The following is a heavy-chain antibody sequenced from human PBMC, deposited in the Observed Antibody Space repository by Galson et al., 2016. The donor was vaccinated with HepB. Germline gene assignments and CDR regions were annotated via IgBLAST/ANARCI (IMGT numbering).Heavy chain of an antibody. J-gene: IGHJ4*02. CDR1: GYTFTDYY. V-gene: IGHV1-69-2*01. Sequence: VKVSCKVSGYTFTDYYIHWVQQAPGKGLEWMGLIDPEDGETVYAEKFQGRVSITADASADTAYMELSSLRSEDTAVYYCSTGEGLTDFYFDYWGQGTLVTVSS. CDR2: IDPEDGET. CDR3: STGEGLTDFYFDY. D-gene: IGHD3-9*01.